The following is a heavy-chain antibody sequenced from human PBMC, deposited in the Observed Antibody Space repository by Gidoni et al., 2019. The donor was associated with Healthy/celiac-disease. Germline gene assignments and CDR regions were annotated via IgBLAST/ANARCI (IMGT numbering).Heavy chain of an antibody. CDR3: AREWDARYGMDV. D-gene: IGHD1-26*01. Sequence: QVQLVESGGGVVQPGRSLRLSCAASGFTFSSYGMHWVRQAPGKGLEWVAVIWYDGSNKYYADSVKGRFTISRDNSKNTLYLQMNSLRAEDTAVYYCAREWDARYGMDVWGQGTTVTVSS. CDR2: IWYDGSNK. CDR1: GFTFSSYG. J-gene: IGHJ6*02. V-gene: IGHV3-33*01.